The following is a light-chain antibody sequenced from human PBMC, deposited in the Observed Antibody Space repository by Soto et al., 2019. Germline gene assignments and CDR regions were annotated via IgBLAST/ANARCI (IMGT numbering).Light chain of an antibody. J-gene: IGKJ1*01. CDR3: QQYNSYSPT. CDR1: QAIRSD. Sequence: EIVMTQSPVALSVSPGERATLSCRASQAIRSDLAWYQQKPGQAPRLLISDVSTRATGIPARFNGSGSGTEFTLAISSLQFEDFAVYYCQQYNSYSPTFGQGTKVEIK. V-gene: IGKV3-15*01. CDR2: DVS.